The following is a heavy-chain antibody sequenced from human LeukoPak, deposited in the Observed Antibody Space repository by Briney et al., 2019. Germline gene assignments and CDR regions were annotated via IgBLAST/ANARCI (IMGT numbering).Heavy chain of an antibody. CDR3: AKDPERWLQLRLGFSD. J-gene: IGHJ4*02. Sequence: GGSLRLSCAASGFTFSSYGMSWVRQAPGKGLEWVSGISGSGGNTYYADSVKGRFTISRDNSKNTLYLQMNSLRADDTAVYYCAKDPERWLQLRLGFSDWGQGTLVTVSS. D-gene: IGHD5-24*01. CDR1: GFTFSSYG. V-gene: IGHV3-23*01. CDR2: ISGSGGNT.